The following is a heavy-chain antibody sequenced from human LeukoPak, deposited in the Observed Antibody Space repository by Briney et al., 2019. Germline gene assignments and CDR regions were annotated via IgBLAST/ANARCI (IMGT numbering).Heavy chain of an antibody. CDR2: IRPNNGDA. J-gene: IGHJ3*01. CDR3: AKDTWGFASAFDV. D-gene: IGHD3-16*01. Sequence: GASVKVSCKASGYTFSVYDMHWVRQAPGQGLEWMGWIRPNNGDANYAQKFQGRVTMTRDTSINTFYMELNRLTSDDTAVYYCAKDTWGFASAFDVWGQGTMVSVSS. V-gene: IGHV1-2*02. CDR1: GYTFSVYD.